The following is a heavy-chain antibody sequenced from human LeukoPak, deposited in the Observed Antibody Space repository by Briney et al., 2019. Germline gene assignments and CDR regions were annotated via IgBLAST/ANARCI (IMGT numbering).Heavy chain of an antibody. V-gene: IGHV4-30-4*01. CDR1: GGSISSGDYY. J-gene: IGHJ4*02. D-gene: IGHD3-10*01. Sequence: SQTLSLTCTVSGGSISSGDYYWSWIRQPPGKGLEWIGYIYYSGSTYYNPSLKSRVTISVDTSKNQFSLKLSSVTAADTAVYYCARDVWGSGSFDYWGQGTLVTVSS. CDR2: IYYSGST. CDR3: ARDVWGSGSFDY.